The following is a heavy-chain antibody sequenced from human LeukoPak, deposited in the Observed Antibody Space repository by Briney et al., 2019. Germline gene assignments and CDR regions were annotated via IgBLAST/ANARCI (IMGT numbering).Heavy chain of an antibody. CDR1: GFTFSSYP. J-gene: IGHJ4*02. V-gene: IGHV3-23*01. Sequence: GGSLRLSCAASGFTFSSYPMSWVRQAPGKGLGWVSGISGSGATTYYADSVKGRFTISRDNSKNMLYVQMNSLRDEDTAVYYCAKGHYYVRSGYYGCDYWGQGTLVTVSS. CDR3: AKGHYYVRSGYYGCDY. CDR2: ISGSGATT. D-gene: IGHD3-22*01.